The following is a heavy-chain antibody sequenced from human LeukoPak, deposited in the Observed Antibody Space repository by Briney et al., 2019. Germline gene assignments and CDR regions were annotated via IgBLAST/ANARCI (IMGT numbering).Heavy chain of an antibody. CDR2: IYYSGST. Sequence: SETLSLTCTVSGGSISSGSYYWGWIRQPPGKGLEWIGSIYYSGSTYYNPSLKSRVTISVDTSKNQFSLKLSSVTAADTAVYYCARGGSSYDAFDIWGQGTMVTVSS. CDR3: ARGGSSYDAFDI. V-gene: IGHV4-39*01. J-gene: IGHJ3*02. D-gene: IGHD6-6*01. CDR1: GGSISSGSYY.